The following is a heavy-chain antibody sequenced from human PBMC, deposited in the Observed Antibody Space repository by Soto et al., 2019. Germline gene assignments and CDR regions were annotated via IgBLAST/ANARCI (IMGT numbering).Heavy chain of an antibody. CDR2: ISGSGGST. J-gene: IGHJ6*03. CDR3: AKEVLTPEIFGVVIYYYYYYMDV. Sequence: GGSLRLSCAASGFTFSSYAMSWVRQAPGKGLEWVSAISGSGGSTYYADSVKGRFTISRDNSKNTLYLQMNSLRAEDTAVYYCAKEVLTPEIFGVVIYYYYYYMDVWGKGTTVTVSS. CDR1: GFTFSSYA. D-gene: IGHD3-3*01. V-gene: IGHV3-23*01.